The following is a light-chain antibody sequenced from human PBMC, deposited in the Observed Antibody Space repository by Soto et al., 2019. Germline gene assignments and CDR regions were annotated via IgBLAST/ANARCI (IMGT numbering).Light chain of an antibody. CDR1: QGISDY. CDR3: QQYDSYPFT. J-gene: IGKJ3*01. V-gene: IGKV1-16*01. CDR2: SAS. Sequence: DIQVTQSPSSTSASVGDTITITCRATQGISDYLAWFHQKPGKAPKSLIYSASVLQSGVPSRFSGSGFGTYFTLTINGLQPEDFGTYFCQQYDSYPFTFGPGTRVEVK.